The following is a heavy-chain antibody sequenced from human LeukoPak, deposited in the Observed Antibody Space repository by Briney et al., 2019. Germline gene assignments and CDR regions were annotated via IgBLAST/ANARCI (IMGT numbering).Heavy chain of an antibody. D-gene: IGHD4-17*01. J-gene: IGHJ6*03. CDR1: GGSIRSSFYY. CDR2: IYYSGST. V-gene: IGHV4-39*07. Sequence: SETLSPTCTVSGGSIRSSFYYWGWIRQPPGKGLEWIGSIYYSGSTYYNPSLKSRLSISVDTSKNQFSLKLSSVTAADTAVYYCAREAVTYYYYHYMDVWGKGTTVTVSS. CDR3: AREAVTYYYYHYMDV.